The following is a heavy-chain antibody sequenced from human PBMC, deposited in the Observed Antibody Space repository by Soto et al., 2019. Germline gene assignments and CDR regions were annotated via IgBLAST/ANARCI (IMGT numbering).Heavy chain of an antibody. J-gene: IGHJ4*02. Sequence: PGGSLRLSCAASGFTFSSYWMSWVRQAPGKGLEWVANIKQDGSEKYYVDSVKGRFTISRDNAKNSLYLQMNSLRAEDTAVYYCAREGLEQWLVFEKLADYWGQGTLVTVSS. CDR1: GFTFSSYW. CDR2: IKQDGSEK. V-gene: IGHV3-7*05. CDR3: AREGLEQWLVFEKLADY. D-gene: IGHD6-19*01.